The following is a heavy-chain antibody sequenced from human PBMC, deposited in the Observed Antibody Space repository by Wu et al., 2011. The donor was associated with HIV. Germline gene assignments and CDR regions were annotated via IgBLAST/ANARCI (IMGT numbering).Heavy chain of an antibody. CDR1: GYTSTSYG. V-gene: IGHV1-18*01. CDR2: IIPYNGDT. D-gene: IGHD7-27*01. Sequence: VQSGAEVKKPGASVKVSCKASGYTSTSYGINWVRQAPAQGLEWMGWIIPYNGDTNYAHNLQGRVTMTTDTSTGTVYMELRSLRSDDTAVYYCAGETGFSHFDFWGQGTLVTVSS. CDR3: AGETGFSHFDF. J-gene: IGHJ4*02.